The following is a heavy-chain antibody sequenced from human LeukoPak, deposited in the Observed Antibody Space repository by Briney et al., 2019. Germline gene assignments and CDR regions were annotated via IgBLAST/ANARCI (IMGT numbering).Heavy chain of an antibody. V-gene: IGHV3-53*01. CDR1: GFTVSSNY. D-gene: IGHD2-2*01. CDR2: IYSGGST. J-gene: IGHJ6*04. CDR3: VVPAATPSGYYYGMDV. Sequence: PGGSLRLSCAASGFTVSSNYMSWVRQAPGKGLEWVSVIYSGGSTYYADSVKGRFIISRDNSKNTLYLQMNSLRAEDTAVYYCVVPAATPSGYYYGMDVWGKGTTVTVSS.